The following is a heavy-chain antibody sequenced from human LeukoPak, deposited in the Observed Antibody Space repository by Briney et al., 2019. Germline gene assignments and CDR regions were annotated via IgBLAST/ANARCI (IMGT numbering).Heavy chain of an antibody. J-gene: IGHJ4*02. Sequence: PGGSLRLSCAASGFTFSNYGMHWVRQPPGKGLEWVAGIQHDGSIQYYADSAKGRFAISRDDSKSTLYLQMDSLTAEDTAVYYCARDLAYWALSPHWGQGTLVTVSS. CDR3: ARDLAYWALSPH. D-gene: IGHD2-15*01. CDR2: IQHDGSIQ. V-gene: IGHV3-33*01. CDR1: GFTFSNYG.